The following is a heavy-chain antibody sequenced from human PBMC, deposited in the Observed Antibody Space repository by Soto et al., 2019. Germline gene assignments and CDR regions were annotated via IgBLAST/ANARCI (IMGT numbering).Heavy chain of an antibody. V-gene: IGHV4-59*02. Sequence: SETLSLTCTVSGGSVTGFYWSWIRQPPGKRLEWIGYIFHSGSSNYNPSLKSRVTISVDTSKSQVSLRLTSVTAADTAVYYCARASGLGVAHIDYWGRGTLVTVSS. CDR1: GGSVTGFY. CDR3: ARASGLGVAHIDY. D-gene: IGHD6-19*01. J-gene: IGHJ4*02. CDR2: IFHSGSS.